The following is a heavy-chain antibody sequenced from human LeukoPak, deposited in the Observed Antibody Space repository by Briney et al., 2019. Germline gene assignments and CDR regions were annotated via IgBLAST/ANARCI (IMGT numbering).Heavy chain of an antibody. CDR2: IYHSGST. V-gene: IGHV4-4*02. CDR1: GGSISSSNW. CDR3: ARGDNDYGDYYFDY. Sequence: SETLSLTCAVSGGSISSSNWWSWVRQPPGKGLEWNGEIYHSGSTNYNPSLKSRVTISVDKSKNQFSLKLSSVTAADTAVYYCARGDNDYGDYYFDYWGQGTLVTVSS. J-gene: IGHJ4*02. D-gene: IGHD4-17*01.